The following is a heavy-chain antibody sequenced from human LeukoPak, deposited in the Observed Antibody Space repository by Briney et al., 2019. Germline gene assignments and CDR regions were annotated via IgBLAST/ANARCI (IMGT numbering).Heavy chain of an antibody. J-gene: IGHJ4*02. CDR2: ITVRGTAM. CDR1: GFTFSTDS. D-gene: IGHD1-26*01. Sequence: GGSLRLSCAASGFTFSTDSMNCVRGAPGKGVEWHSHITVRGTAMFYADYVKASYTIPRDNAKTALHVQMNSLREEHTAVYYCASSGSYRFDHWGQGTLPTVSS. CDR3: ASSGSYRFDH. V-gene: IGHV3-48*02.